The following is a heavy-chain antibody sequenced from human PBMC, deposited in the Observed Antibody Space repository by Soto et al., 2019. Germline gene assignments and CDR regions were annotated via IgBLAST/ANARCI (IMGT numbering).Heavy chain of an antibody. J-gene: IGHJ5*02. Sequence: PGESLKISCKGSGYSFTSYWIGWVRQMPGKGLEWMGIIYPGDSDTRYSPSFQGQVTISADKSISTAYLQWSSLKASDTAMYYCARQNIGGYCSGGSCYPRGSWFDPWGQGTLVTVSS. V-gene: IGHV5-51*01. D-gene: IGHD2-15*01. CDR1: GYSFTSYW. CDR3: ARQNIGGYCSGGSCYPRGSWFDP. CDR2: IYPGDSDT.